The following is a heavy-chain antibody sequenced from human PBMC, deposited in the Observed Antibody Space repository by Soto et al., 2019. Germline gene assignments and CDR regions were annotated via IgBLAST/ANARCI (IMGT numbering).Heavy chain of an antibody. Sequence: EVQLLESGGGLVQPGGSLRLSCAAPGFTFSSYAMTWVRQAPGKGLEWVSGISTSGDGTYYADSVKGRFTISRDNSKNTLCLQMNSLRAEDTAVYYCATLARTKDFDYWGQGTLVTVSS. CDR2: ISTSGDGT. D-gene: IGHD2-8*01. CDR3: ATLARTKDFDY. CDR1: GFTFSSYA. J-gene: IGHJ4*02. V-gene: IGHV3-23*01.